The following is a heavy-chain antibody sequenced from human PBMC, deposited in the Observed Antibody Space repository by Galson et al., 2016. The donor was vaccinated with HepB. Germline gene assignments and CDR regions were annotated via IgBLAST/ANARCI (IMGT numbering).Heavy chain of an antibody. CDR3: WKDIWEVVTAIVGSGDY. D-gene: IGHD5-18*01. CDR2: ISYDGSQK. CDR1: GFTFSSYG. J-gene: IGHJ4*02. V-gene: IGHV3-30*18. Sequence: SLRLSCAASGFTFSSYGMHWVRQAPGKGLEWVAVISYDGSQKYYADSVKGRFTISRDNSKNTLYLQMNSLRAEDTDVYYCWKDIWEVVTAIVGSGDYWGQGTLVTVSS.